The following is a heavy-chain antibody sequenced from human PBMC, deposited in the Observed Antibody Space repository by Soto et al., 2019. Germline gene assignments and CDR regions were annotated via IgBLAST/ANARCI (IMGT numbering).Heavy chain of an antibody. Sequence: QVQMQESGPGLVKPSQTLSLTCTVSGASISSGGYFWSWIRQHPGKGLEWIGYIYYSGSTYYNPSLKSRLTISLDTSKNQFSLRLSSVTAADTAVYYCARDYCSGRRTGSGYFDYWGQGTLVTVSS. CDR1: GASISSGGYF. J-gene: IGHJ4*02. V-gene: IGHV4-31*03. CDR3: ARDYCSGRRTGSGYFDY. CDR2: IYYSGST. D-gene: IGHD3-10*02.